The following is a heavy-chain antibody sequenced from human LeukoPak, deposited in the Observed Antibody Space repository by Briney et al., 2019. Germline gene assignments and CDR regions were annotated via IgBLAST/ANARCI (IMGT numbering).Heavy chain of an antibody. Sequence: SVKVSCKASGGTFSSYAISWVRQAPGQGLEWMGGIIPIFGTANYAQKFQGRVTITADESTSTAYMELSSLRSVDTAVYYCARGSKEDGYPWGDYWGQGTLATVSS. D-gene: IGHD5-24*01. J-gene: IGHJ4*02. CDR1: GGTFSSYA. CDR2: IIPIFGTA. V-gene: IGHV1-69*01. CDR3: ARGSKEDGYPWGDY.